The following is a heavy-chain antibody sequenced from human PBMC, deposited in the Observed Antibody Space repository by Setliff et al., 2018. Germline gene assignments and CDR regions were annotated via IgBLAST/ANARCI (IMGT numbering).Heavy chain of an antibody. CDR3: ARTCSGSGCYAGLES. CDR2: IKQDGSDK. D-gene: IGHD2-15*01. V-gene: IGHV3-7*01. Sequence: PGGSLRLSCAASGFSLSIFWMSWVRQAPGKGLEWVASIKQDGSDKYYVDSVKGRFTISRDNAEGTLYLQLDSLTADDTAVYYCARTCSGSGCYAGLESWGQGTPVTVSS. CDR1: GFSLSIFW. J-gene: IGHJ4*02.